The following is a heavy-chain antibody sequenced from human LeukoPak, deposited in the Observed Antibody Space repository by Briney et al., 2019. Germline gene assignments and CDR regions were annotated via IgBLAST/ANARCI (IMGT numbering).Heavy chain of an antibody. CDR3: GRDPVGATTPDC. Sequence: GGSLRLSRAASGSTFSSYEMNWVRQAPGKGLEWVSYISSTGGTIYYADSVKGRFTISRDNAKNSLYLQMNSLRAEDTAVYYCGRDPVGATTPDCWGQGALVTVSS. V-gene: IGHV3-48*03. CDR2: ISSTGGTI. D-gene: IGHD1-26*01. J-gene: IGHJ4*02. CDR1: GSTFSSYE.